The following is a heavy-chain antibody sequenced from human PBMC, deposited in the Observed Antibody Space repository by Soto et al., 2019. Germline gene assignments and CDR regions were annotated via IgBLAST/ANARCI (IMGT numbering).Heavy chain of an antibody. CDR2: IYYSGST. CDR3: ARDQHCSGGSCYGTDDAFDI. CDR1: GGSISSGGYY. Sequence: TLCLTCTVSGGSISSGGYYWSWIRQHPGKGLEWIGYIYYSGSTYYNPSLKSRVTISVDTSKNQFSLKLSSVTAADTAVYYCARDQHCSGGSCYGTDDAFDIWGQGTMVTVSS. V-gene: IGHV4-31*03. J-gene: IGHJ3*02. D-gene: IGHD2-15*01.